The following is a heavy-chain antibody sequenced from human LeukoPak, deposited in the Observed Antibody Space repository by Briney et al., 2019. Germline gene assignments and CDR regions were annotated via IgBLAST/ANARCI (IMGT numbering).Heavy chain of an antibody. CDR2: IYTSGST. Sequence: SETLSLTCTVSGGSISSGSYYWSWIRQPAGKGLEWIGRIYTSGSTNYNPSLKSRVTISVDTSKNQFSLKLSSVTAAGTAVYYCATHNWNDGADAFDIWGQGTMVTVSS. D-gene: IGHD1-20*01. V-gene: IGHV4-61*02. J-gene: IGHJ3*02. CDR3: ATHNWNDGADAFDI. CDR1: GGSISSGSYY.